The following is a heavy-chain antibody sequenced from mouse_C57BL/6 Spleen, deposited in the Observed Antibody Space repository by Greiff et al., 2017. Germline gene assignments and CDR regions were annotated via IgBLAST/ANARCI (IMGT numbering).Heavy chain of an antibody. D-gene: IGHD2-5*01. V-gene: IGHV5-4*01. CDR1: GFTFSSYA. Sequence: EVKLVESGGGLVKPGGSLKLSCAASGFTFSSYAMSWVRQTPEKRLEWVATISDGGSYTYYPDNVKGRFTISRDNAKNNLYLQMSHLKSEDTAMYYCAREAYYSNYGYFDYWGQGTTLTVSS. J-gene: IGHJ2*01. CDR2: ISDGGSYT. CDR3: AREAYYSNYGYFDY.